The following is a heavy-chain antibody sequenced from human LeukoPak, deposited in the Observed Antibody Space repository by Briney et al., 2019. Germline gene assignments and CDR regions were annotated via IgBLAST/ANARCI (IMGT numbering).Heavy chain of an antibody. V-gene: IGHV1-18*01. J-gene: IGHJ4*02. CDR3: ARGGVRYFDWLLRMYYFDY. Sequence: GASVKVSCKASGYTFTSYGISWVGQAPGQGLEWMGWISAYNGKTNYAQKLQGRVTMTTDTSTSTAYMELRSLRSDDTAVYYCARGGVRYFDWLLRMYYFDYWGQGTLVTVSS. CDR1: GYTFTSYG. D-gene: IGHD3-9*01. CDR2: ISAYNGKT.